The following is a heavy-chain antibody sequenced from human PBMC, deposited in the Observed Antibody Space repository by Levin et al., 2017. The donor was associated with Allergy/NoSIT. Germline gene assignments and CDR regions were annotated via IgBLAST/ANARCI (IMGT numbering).Heavy chain of an antibody. CDR2: ISSSGSTI. Sequence: GGSLRLSCAASGFTFSDYYMNWIRQAPGKGLEWVSYISSSGSTIYYADSVKGRFTISRDNAKNSLYLQMNSLRAEDTAVYYCARDFRSWRVGGPGHYYYYGMDVWGQGTTVTVSS. V-gene: IGHV3-11*01. J-gene: IGHJ6*02. CDR1: GFTFSDYY. D-gene: IGHD6-13*01. CDR3: ARDFRSWRVGGPGHYYYYGMDV.